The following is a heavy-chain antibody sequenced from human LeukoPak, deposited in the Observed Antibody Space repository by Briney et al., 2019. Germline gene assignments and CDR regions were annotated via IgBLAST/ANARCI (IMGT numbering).Heavy chain of an antibody. CDR3: AGGLGYCNIVSCLNWFDP. CDR2: IYYSGST. V-gene: IGHV4-39*02. CDR1: GGSISSSSYY. J-gene: IGHJ5*02. Sequence: PSETLSLTCTVSGGSISSSSYYWGWIRQPPGKGLEWIGSIYYSGSTYYNPSLKSRVTISVDTSKNHFALKLSSVTAADTAVYFCAGGLGYCNIVSCLNWFDPWGQGTLVTVSS. D-gene: IGHD2/OR15-2a*01.